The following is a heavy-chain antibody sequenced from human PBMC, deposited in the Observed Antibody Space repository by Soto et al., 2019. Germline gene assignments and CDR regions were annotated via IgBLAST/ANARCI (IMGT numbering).Heavy chain of an antibody. D-gene: IGHD4-4*01. CDR3: AKQTAADYSNHYFDY. J-gene: IGHJ4*02. Sequence: PGGSLRLSCAASGFTFSSYAMSWVRQAPGKGLEWVSAISGSGGSTYYADSVKGRFTISRDNSKNTLYLQMNSLRAEDTAVYYCAKQTAADYSNHYFDYWGQGTLVTVSS. CDR1: GFTFSSYA. V-gene: IGHV3-23*01. CDR2: ISGSGGST.